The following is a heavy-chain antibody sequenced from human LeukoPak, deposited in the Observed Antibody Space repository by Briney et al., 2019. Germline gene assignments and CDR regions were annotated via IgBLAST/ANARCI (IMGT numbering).Heavy chain of an antibody. D-gene: IGHD3-10*01. J-gene: IGHJ4*02. CDR3: AGPATVVRPGQY. Sequence: ASVKVSCKVSGYTLTELSMHWVRQAPGKGLEWMGGFDPEDGETIYAQKFQGRVTMTTDTSTSTAYMEVRSLRSDDTAVYYCAGPATVVRPGQYWGQGTLVTVSS. CDR1: GYTLTELS. CDR2: FDPEDGET. V-gene: IGHV1-24*01.